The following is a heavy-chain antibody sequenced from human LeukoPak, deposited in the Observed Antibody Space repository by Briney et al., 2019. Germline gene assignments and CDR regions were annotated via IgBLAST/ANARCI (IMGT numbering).Heavy chain of an antibody. CDR3: ARTYYYDSSGYYYEDY. V-gene: IGHV4-34*01. CDR2: INHSGST. Sequence: SETLSLTCAVYGGSFSGYYWSWIRQPPGKGLEWIGEINHSGSTNYNPSPKSRVTISVDTSKNQFSLKLSSVTAADTAVYYCARTYYYDSSGYYYEDYWGQGTLVTVSS. CDR1: GGSFSGYY. J-gene: IGHJ4*02. D-gene: IGHD3-22*01.